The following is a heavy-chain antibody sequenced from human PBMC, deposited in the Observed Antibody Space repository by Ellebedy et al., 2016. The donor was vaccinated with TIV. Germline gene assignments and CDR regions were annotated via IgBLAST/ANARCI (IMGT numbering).Heavy chain of an antibody. J-gene: IGHJ4*02. CDR1: GFTFSSYS. V-gene: IGHV3-21*01. CDR2: ISSSSSHI. D-gene: IGHD2-21*01. CDR3: YSGGY. Sequence: GESLKISXAASGFTFSSYSMNWVRKAPGKGLEWVSSISSSSSHIYYADSVKGRFTISRDNAKNSLYLQMNSLRAEDTAVYYCYSGGYWGQGTLVTVSS.